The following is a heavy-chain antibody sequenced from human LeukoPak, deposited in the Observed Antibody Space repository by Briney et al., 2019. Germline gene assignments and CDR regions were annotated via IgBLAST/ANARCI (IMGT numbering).Heavy chain of an antibody. CDR3: AREPIVGATTEFYFDY. D-gene: IGHD1-26*01. J-gene: IGHJ4*02. V-gene: IGHV1-46*01. Sequence: ASVKVSCKASGYTFTSYYMHWVRQAPGQGLEWMAIINPSGGSTNYAQKFQGRVMITTDESTSTAYMELSSLRSEDTAVYYCAREPIVGATTEFYFDYWGQGTLVTVSS. CDR1: GYTFTSYY. CDR2: INPSGGST.